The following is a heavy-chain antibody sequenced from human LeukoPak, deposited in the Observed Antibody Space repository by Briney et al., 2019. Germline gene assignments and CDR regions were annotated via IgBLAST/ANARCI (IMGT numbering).Heavy chain of an antibody. D-gene: IGHD3-10*02. CDR1: GFTFSYYG. V-gene: IGHV3-30*02. CDR2: IRSDGSNK. CDR3: AELGITMIGGV. Sequence: GGSLRLSCAASGFTFSYYGMHWVRQAPGKGLEWVAFIRSDGSNKYYADSVKGRFTISRDNSKNTLYLQMSSLRAEDTAVYYCAELGITMIGGVWGKGTTVTISS. J-gene: IGHJ6*04.